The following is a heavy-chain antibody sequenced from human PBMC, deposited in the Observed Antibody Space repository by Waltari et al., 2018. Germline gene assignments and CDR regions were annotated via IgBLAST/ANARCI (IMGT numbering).Heavy chain of an antibody. CDR1: GYSISSGYY. J-gene: IGHJ4*02. V-gene: IGHV4-38-2*01. CDR2: IYHRGSN. CDR3: AIAPQDDYIWGSYRYFDY. Sequence: QVQLQESGPGLVKPSETLSLTCAVSGYSISSGYYWGWIRQPPGRGLAWIGSIYHRGSNYYNPSLKSRVTISVDTSKNQFSRKLIAVTAADTAVYYCAIAPQDDYIWGSYRYFDYWGQGTLVTVSS. D-gene: IGHD3-16*02.